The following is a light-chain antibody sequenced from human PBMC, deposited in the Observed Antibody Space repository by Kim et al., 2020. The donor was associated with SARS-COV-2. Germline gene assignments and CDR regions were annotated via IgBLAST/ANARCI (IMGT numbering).Light chain of an antibody. CDR1: QSVSSH. Sequence: APGERAPLSCRASQSVSSHLAWYQQNSGQAPRLLIYDASNRATGIPARFSGSGSGTDFTLTISSLEPEDFAVYYCQQRSNWPPITFGQGTRLEIK. CDR3: QQRSNWPPIT. CDR2: DAS. J-gene: IGKJ5*01. V-gene: IGKV3-11*01.